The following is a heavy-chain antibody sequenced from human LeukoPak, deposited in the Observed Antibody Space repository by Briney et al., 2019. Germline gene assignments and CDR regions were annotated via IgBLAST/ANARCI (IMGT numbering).Heavy chain of an antibody. CDR3: ARNSGYDTFDY. CDR1: GGTFSSYA. D-gene: IGHD5-12*01. Sequence: ASVKVSCKASGGTFSSYAISWVRQAPGQGLEWMGWISAYNGNTNYAQKLQGRVTMTTDTSTSTAYMELRSLRSDDTAVYYCARNSGYDTFDYWGQGTLVTVSS. J-gene: IGHJ4*02. CDR2: ISAYNGNT. V-gene: IGHV1-18*01.